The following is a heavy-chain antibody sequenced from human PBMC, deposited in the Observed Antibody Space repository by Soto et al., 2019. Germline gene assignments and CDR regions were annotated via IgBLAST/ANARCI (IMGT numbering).Heavy chain of an antibody. CDR3: ARMLADGYKRYFEF. CDR2: VYYSGRT. D-gene: IGHD1-1*01. CDR1: DDSVNSIGYY. V-gene: IGHV4-31*02. Sequence: PSETLSLTCSVSDDSVNSIGYYWTWIRQYPGKGLEWIGCVYYSGRTYYNPSLKSRLGMSLDTSKNQFSLKMTSMTAADTAVYYCARMLADGYKRYFEFWGQGNQVTVSS. J-gene: IGHJ4*02.